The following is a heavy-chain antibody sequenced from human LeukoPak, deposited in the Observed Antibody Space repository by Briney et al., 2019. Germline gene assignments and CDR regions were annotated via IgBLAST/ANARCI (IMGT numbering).Heavy chain of an antibody. CDR3: ASQWLQDY. D-gene: IGHD6-19*01. Sequence: PGGSLRLSCAASGFTFSSYSMNWVRQAPGKGLEWVSSISSSSSYIYYADSVKGRFTISRGNAKNSLYLQMNSLRAEDAAVYYCASQWLQDYWGQGTLVTVSS. V-gene: IGHV3-21*01. CDR1: GFTFSSYS. CDR2: ISSSSSYI. J-gene: IGHJ4*02.